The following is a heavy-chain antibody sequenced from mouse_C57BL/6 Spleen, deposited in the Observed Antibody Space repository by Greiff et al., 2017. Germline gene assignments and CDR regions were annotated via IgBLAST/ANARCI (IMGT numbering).Heavy chain of an antibody. V-gene: IGHV1-69*01. CDR1: GYTFTSYW. Sequence: VQLQQPGAELVMPGASVKLSCKASGYTFTSYWMHWVKQRPGQCLEWIGEIDPSDIYTNYNQKFKGKSTLTVDKSSSTAYMQLSSLTSEDSAVYYCARLGDYYGSSYDWYFDVWGTGTTVTVSS. D-gene: IGHD1-1*01. J-gene: IGHJ1*03. CDR2: IDPSDIYT. CDR3: ARLGDYYGSSYDWYFDV.